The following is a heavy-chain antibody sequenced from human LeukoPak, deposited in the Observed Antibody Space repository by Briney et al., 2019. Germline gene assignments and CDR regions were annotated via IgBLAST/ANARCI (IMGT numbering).Heavy chain of an antibody. V-gene: IGHV3-48*02. D-gene: IGHD2-15*01. Sequence: GGSLRLSCAASGFAFDIYGMNWVRQAPGKGLEWVSYISSSSGTTHYADSVKGRFTISRDNAKNSLYLQMNSLRDEDTAVYYCARPLRGSGGLLHEYWGQGTPVTVSS. CDR1: GFAFDIYG. CDR2: ISSSSGTT. J-gene: IGHJ4*02. CDR3: ARPLRGSGGLLHEY.